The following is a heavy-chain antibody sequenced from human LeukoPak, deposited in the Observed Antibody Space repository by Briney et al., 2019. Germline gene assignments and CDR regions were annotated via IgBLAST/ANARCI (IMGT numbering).Heavy chain of an antibody. D-gene: IGHD5-18*01. CDR3: ARSRGYSDY. V-gene: IGHV4-61*02. Sequence: SETLSLTCTVSGGSISSGSYYWSWLRQPAGTGLEWIGRIYASGSTNYNPSLKSRVTMSVDTSKNQFSLKPSSVPAADTAVYYCARSRGYSDYWGQGTLVTVSS. J-gene: IGHJ4*02. CDR1: GGSISSGSYY. CDR2: IYASGST.